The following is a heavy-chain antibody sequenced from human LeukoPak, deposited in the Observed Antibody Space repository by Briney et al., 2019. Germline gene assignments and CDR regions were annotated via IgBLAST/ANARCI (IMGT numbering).Heavy chain of an antibody. D-gene: IGHD3-22*01. V-gene: IGHV3-21*01. CDR2: ISSSSSYI. CDR1: GFTFSSYS. CDR3: ARSHMYYYDSSGYLASDY. Sequence: GGSLRLSCAASGFTFSSYSMNWVRQAPGKGLECVSSISSSSSYIYYADSVKGRFTISRDNAKNSLYLQMNSLRAEDTAVYYCARSHMYYYDSSGYLASDYWGQGTLVTVSS. J-gene: IGHJ4*02.